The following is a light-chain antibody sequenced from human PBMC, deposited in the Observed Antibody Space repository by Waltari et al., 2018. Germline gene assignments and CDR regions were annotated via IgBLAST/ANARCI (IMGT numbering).Light chain of an antibody. Sequence: QAVLTQPSSLSASPGASASLTCTLRSGINVGTYRIYWYQQKPGSPPQYLLRYTSDSDKQQGFGAPSGCSGSNGASANAGILLISGLQSEDEADYYCMIWHNSAWVFGGGTKLTVL. V-gene: IGLV5-45*02. J-gene: IGLJ3*02. CDR2: YTSDSDK. CDR1: SGINVGTYR. CDR3: MIWHNSAWV.